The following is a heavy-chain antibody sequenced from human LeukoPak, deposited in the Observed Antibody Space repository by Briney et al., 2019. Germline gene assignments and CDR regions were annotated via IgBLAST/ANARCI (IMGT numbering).Heavy chain of an antibody. J-gene: IGHJ6*03. CDR2: IKQDGSEK. CDR3: AREHLDIVLVPAALLPYYYYYYMDV. Sequence: GGSLRLSCAASGFTFNSYWMSWVRQAPGKGLEWVANIKQDGSEKYYVDSVKGRFTISRDNAKNSLYLQMNSLRAEDTAVYYCAREHLDIVLVPAALLPYYYYYYMDVWGKGTTVTVSS. CDR1: GFTFNSYW. V-gene: IGHV3-7*01. D-gene: IGHD2-2*01.